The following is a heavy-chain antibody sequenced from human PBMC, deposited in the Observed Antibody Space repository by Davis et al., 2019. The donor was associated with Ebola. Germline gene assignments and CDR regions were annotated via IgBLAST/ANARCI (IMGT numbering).Heavy chain of an antibody. J-gene: IGHJ4*02. D-gene: IGHD2-8*01. CDR2: IKSKTHGGTT. Sequence: GGSLRLSCAASGFTFSNAWMSWVRQAPGKGLEWVGRIKSKTHGGTTDYAAPVKGRFTISRDDSKNTLYLQMNSLKTEDTAVYYCTTEGGYCTNGVCFYYFDYWGQGTLVTVSS. V-gene: IGHV3-15*01. CDR3: TTEGGYCTNGVCFYYFDY. CDR1: GFTFSNAW.